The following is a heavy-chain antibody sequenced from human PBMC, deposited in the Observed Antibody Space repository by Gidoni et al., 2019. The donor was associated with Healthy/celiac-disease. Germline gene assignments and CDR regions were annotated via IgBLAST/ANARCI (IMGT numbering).Heavy chain of an antibody. CDR3: AKGDPNGSGSYYNPPLGLYYYGMDV. Sequence: EVQLLESGGGLVQPGGSLRLSCAASGFTFSSYAMSWVRQAPGKGLEWVSAISGSGGSTYYADSVKGRFTISRDNSKNTLYLQMNSLRAEDTAVYYCAKGDPNGSGSYYNPPLGLYYYGMDVWGQGTTVTVSS. CDR1: GFTFSSYA. CDR2: ISGSGGST. J-gene: IGHJ6*02. D-gene: IGHD3-10*01. V-gene: IGHV3-23*01.